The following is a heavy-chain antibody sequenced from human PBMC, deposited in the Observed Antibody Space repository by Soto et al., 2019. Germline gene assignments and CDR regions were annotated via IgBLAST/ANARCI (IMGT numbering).Heavy chain of an antibody. CDR2: IYHSGST. J-gene: IGHJ4*02. CDR1: GRSMSSGGYS. D-gene: IGHD6-19*01. V-gene: IGHV4-30-2*01. CDR3: ASAGGLGAVAVDY. Sequence: QLQLQESGSGLVKPSQTLSLTCAVSGRSMSSGGYSWSWIRQPPGKGLEWIGYIYHSGSTYYNPSVKSRVTISVDRSKNQFSLKLSSVSAADTAVYYCASAGGLGAVAVDYWGQGTLVTVSS.